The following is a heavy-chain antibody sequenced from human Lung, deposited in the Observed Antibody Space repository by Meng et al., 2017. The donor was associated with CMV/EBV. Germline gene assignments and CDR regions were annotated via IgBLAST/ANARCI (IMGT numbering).Heavy chain of an antibody. D-gene: IGHD2-15*01. V-gene: IGHV3-23*03. J-gene: IGHJ6*02. CDR2: IYSGGSST. CDR1: GFTFSSYA. Sequence: GGSLRLXCAASGFTFSSYAMSWVRQAPGKGLEWVSVIYSGGSSTYYADSVKGRFTISRDNSKNTLYLQMNSLRAEDTAVYYCAKDHRARYCSGGSCYYYYGMDVWXPGNXVTGAS. CDR3: AKDHRARYCSGGSCYYYYGMDV.